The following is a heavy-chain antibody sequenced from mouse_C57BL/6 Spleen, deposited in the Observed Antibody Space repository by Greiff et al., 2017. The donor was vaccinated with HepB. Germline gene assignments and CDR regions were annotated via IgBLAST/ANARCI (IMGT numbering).Heavy chain of an antibody. D-gene: IGHD2-3*01. CDR3: ARGIYDGYYCYAMDY. CDR2: IDPSDSET. J-gene: IGHJ4*01. CDR1: GYTFTSYW. Sequence: QVQLQQPGAELVRPGSSVKLSCKASGYTFTSYWMHWVKQRPIQGLEWIGNIDPSDSETHYNQKFKDKATLTVDKSSSTAYMQLSSLTSEDSAVYYCARGIYDGYYCYAMDYWGQGTSVTVSS. V-gene: IGHV1-52*01.